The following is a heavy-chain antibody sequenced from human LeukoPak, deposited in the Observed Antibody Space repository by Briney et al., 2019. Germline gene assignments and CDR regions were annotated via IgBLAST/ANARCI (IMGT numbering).Heavy chain of an antibody. CDR2: INSDGSWT. CDR1: GNYW. Sequence: GGSLRLSCAASGNYWMHWVRQAPGQGLVWVSHINSDGSWTSYADSVKGRFAISKDNAKNTVYLQMNSLRAEDTAVYYCVSFYETYWGRGTLVTVSS. J-gene: IGHJ4*02. CDR3: VSFYETY. D-gene: IGHD2/OR15-2a*01. V-gene: IGHV3-74*01.